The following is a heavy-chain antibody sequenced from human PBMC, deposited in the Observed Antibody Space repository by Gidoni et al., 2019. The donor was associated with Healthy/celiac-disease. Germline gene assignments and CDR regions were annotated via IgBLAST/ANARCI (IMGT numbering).Heavy chain of an antibody. D-gene: IGHD6-13*01. V-gene: IGHV3-23*01. Sequence: EVQLLESGGGLVQPGGSLRLSCAASGFTFSSYAMSWVRQAPGKGLEWVSAISGSGGSTYYADAVKGRFTISRDNSKNTLYLQMNSLRAEDTAVYYCAKVLSSSWYSALDYWGQGTLVTVSS. CDR2: ISGSGGST. CDR3: AKVLSSSWYSALDY. J-gene: IGHJ4*02. CDR1: GFTFSSYA.